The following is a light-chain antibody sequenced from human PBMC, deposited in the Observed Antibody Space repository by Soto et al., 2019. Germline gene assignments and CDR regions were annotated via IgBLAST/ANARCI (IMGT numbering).Light chain of an antibody. CDR3: QQYNSYSPGYT. Sequence: DIQMTQSPSTLSASVGDRVTITCRASQSISSWLAWYQQKPGKAPKLLIYKASSLESGVRSRFSGSGSGTEFTLTISSLQPDDFATYYCQQYNSYSPGYTFGQGTKLEIK. V-gene: IGKV1-5*03. CDR1: QSISSW. J-gene: IGKJ2*01. CDR2: KAS.